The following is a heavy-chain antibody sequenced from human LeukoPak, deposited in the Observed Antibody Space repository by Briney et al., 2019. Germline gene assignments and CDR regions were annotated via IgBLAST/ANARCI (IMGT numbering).Heavy chain of an antibody. Sequence: PGGSLRLSCAASGFTFISYAMTWVRQAPGKGLEWVSAISGSAGSTYYADSVKGRLTISRDNSKNTLDLQMNSLRAEDTALYYCARDWPSEWEQLPDYDAVDIWGQGTMVTVSS. V-gene: IGHV3-23*01. D-gene: IGHD1-26*01. CDR3: ARDWPSEWEQLPDYDAVDI. J-gene: IGHJ3*02. CDR2: ISGSAGST. CDR1: GFTFISYA.